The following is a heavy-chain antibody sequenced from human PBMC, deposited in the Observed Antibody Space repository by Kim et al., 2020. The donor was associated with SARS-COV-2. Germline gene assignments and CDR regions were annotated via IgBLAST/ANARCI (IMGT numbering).Heavy chain of an antibody. D-gene: IGHD3-3*01. Sequence: SVKVSCKASGGTFSSYAISWVRQAPGQGLEWMGGIIPIFGTANYAQKFQGRVTITADESTSTAYMELSSLRSEDTAVYYCAREVLRFLEWSAAYYYYYGMDVWGQGTTVTVSS. CDR1: GGTFSSYA. CDR2: IIPIFGTA. V-gene: IGHV1-69*13. J-gene: IGHJ6*02. CDR3: AREVLRFLEWSAAYYYYYGMDV.